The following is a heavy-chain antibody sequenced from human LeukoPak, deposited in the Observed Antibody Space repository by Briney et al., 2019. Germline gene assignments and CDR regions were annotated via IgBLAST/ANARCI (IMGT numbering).Heavy chain of an antibody. CDR1: GFTFNTFN. D-gene: IGHD1-26*01. CDR3: ARWRGSFGFDY. CDR2: IYSGGST. J-gene: IGHJ4*02. Sequence: GGSLRLSCAASGFTFNTFNMNWVRQGPGKGLEWVSVIYSGGSTYYADSVKGRFTISRDNSKNTLYLQMNSLRAEDMAVYYCARWRGSFGFDYWGQGTLVTVSS. V-gene: IGHV3-66*01.